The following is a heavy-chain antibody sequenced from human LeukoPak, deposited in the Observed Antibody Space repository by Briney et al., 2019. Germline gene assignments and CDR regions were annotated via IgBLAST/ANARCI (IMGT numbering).Heavy chain of an antibody. J-gene: IGHJ5*02. V-gene: IGHV4-34*01. CDR1: GGSFSGYY. Sequence: SETLSLTCAVYGGSFSGYYWRWIRQPPGKGLEWLGEINHSGSTNYNPSLKSRVTISLDTSKNQFSLKLSSVPAADTAVYYCARGGYCSSTSCYMAVWFDPWGQGTLVTVSS. CDR3: ARGGYCSSTSCYMAVWFDP. CDR2: INHSGST. D-gene: IGHD2-2*02.